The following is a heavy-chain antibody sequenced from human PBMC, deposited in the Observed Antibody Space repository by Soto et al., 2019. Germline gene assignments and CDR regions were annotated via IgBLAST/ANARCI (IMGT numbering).Heavy chain of an antibody. J-gene: IGHJ5*02. CDR1: GFTFSGFA. CDR2: IKSKATSYAT. Sequence: GGSLRLSCAASGFTFSGFAMHWVRQASGKGLEWVGRIKSKATSYATAYAASVKGRFTISRDDSKNTAYLQMTSLKTEDTAVYYCTRLKDSCSGGSCYYDPWGQGTLVTVSS. CDR3: TRLKDSCSGGSCYYDP. V-gene: IGHV3-73*01. D-gene: IGHD2-15*01.